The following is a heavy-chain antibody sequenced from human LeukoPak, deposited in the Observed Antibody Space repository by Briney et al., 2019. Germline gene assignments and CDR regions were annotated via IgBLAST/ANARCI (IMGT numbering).Heavy chain of an antibody. V-gene: IGHV3-21*04. CDR2: ISDSSTYI. CDR1: GFTFSSYS. Sequence: PGGSLRLSCAASGFTFSSYSMNWVRQAPGKGLEWVSSISDSSTYIYYADSVRGRFTISRDSAKNSLYLQMNSLRAEDTAVYYCARVSGSYYRGIDYWGQGTLVTVSS. J-gene: IGHJ4*02. D-gene: IGHD1-26*01. CDR3: ARVSGSYYRGIDY.